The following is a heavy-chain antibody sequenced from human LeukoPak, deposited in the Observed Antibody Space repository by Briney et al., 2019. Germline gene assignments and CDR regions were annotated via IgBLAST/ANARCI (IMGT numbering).Heavy chain of an antibody. CDR3: ARHGGSNPFDY. CDR2: ISSSSSYI. J-gene: IGHJ4*02. D-gene: IGHD5-24*01. V-gene: IGHV3-21*04. Sequence: GGSLRLSCAASGFTFTDYYMNWFRQAPGKGLEWVSSISSSSSYIYYADSVKGRFTISRDNAKNSLYLQMNSLRAEDTAVYYCARHGGSNPFDYWGQGTLVTVSS. CDR1: GFTFTDYY.